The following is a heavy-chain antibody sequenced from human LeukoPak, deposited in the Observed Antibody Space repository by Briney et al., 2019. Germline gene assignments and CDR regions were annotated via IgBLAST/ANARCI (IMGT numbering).Heavy chain of an antibody. Sequence: SETLSLTFTVTGGSISNYYWSWLRQPAGKELEWIGRIYTSGTTNYNPPLKSRVTMSVDTSKNQFSLKLSSVTAAYTAVYYCARDRGYSFYPGWGQGTLVTVSS. CDR1: GGSISNYY. CDR3: ARDRGYSFYPG. D-gene: IGHD5/OR15-5a*01. J-gene: IGHJ4*02. CDR2: IYTSGTT. V-gene: IGHV4-4*07.